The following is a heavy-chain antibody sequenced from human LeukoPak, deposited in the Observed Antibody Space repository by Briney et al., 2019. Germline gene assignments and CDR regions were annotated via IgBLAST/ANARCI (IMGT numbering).Heavy chain of an antibody. D-gene: IGHD3-22*01. CDR2: INTDGSST. CDR1: GFTFTSYW. Sequence: GGSLRLSCAASGFTFTSYWMHWVRQAPGKWLVRVSRINTDGSSTSYADSVKGRFTISRDNAKKKLYLQMNSLRAEDTAVYYCARDTYDSSGYYYGPFDYWGQGTLVTVSS. J-gene: IGHJ4*02. V-gene: IGHV3-74*01. CDR3: ARDTYDSSGYYYGPFDY.